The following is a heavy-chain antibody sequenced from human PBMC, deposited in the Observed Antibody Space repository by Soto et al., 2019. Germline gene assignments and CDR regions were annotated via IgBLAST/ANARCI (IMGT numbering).Heavy chain of an antibody. CDR1: GGTFSSYA. Sequence: GASVKVSCKASGGTFSSYAISWVRQAPGQGLEWMGGIIPIFGTANYAQKFQGRVTITADKSTSTAYMELSSLRSEDTAVYYCARSQGGSHRSWFDPWGQGTLATVSS. CDR2: IIPIFGTA. J-gene: IGHJ5*02. CDR3: ARSQGGSHRSWFDP. D-gene: IGHD1-26*01. V-gene: IGHV1-69*06.